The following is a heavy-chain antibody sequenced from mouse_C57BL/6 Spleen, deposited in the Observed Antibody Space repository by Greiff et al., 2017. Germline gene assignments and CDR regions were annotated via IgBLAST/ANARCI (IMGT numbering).Heavy chain of an antibody. CDR1: GFTFSDYG. V-gene: IGHV5-17*01. CDR3: ARMGHYYGSSYWYCDV. D-gene: IGHD1-1*01. J-gene: IGHJ1*03. CDR2: ISSGSSTI. Sequence: EVKLVESGGGLVKPGGSLKLSCAASGFTFSDYGMHWVRQAPEKGLEWVAYISSGSSTIYYADTVKGRFTISRDNAKNTLFLQMTSLRSEDTAMYYCARMGHYYGSSYWYCDVWGTGTTVTVSS.